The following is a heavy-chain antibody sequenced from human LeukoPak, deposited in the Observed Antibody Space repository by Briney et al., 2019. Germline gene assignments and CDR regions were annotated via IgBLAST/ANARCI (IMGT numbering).Heavy chain of an antibody. Sequence: GGSLRLSCAASGFTFSSYAMSWVRQAPGKGLEWVSAISGSGGSTYYTDSVKGRFTTSRDNSKNTLNLQMNSLRAEDTAVYCCAKDSTVTTGSNWFDPWGQGTLVTVSS. V-gene: IGHV3-23*01. CDR1: GFTFSSYA. CDR2: ISGSGGST. J-gene: IGHJ5*02. D-gene: IGHD4-11*01. CDR3: AKDSTVTTGSNWFDP.